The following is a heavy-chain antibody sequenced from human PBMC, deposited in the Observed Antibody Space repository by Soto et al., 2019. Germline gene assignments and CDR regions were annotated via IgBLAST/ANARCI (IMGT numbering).Heavy chain of an antibody. CDR1: GGSISSSSYY. CDR3: ARHRMEYYDSSGYYYSPYYFDY. D-gene: IGHD3-22*01. J-gene: IGHJ4*02. Sequence: QLQLQESGPGLVKPSETLSLTCTVSGGSISSSSYYWGWIRQPPGQGLEWIGSIYYSGSTYYNPSRNGRITISVDKSKNQFSLKLSSVAAADTAVYYFARHRMEYYDSSGYYYSPYYFDYWGQGTLVTVSS. V-gene: IGHV4-39*01. CDR2: IYYSGST.